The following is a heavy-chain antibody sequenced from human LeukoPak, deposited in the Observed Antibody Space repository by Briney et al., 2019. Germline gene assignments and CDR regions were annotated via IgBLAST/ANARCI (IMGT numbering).Heavy chain of an antibody. Sequence: GGSLRLSCVASEFTFGSYWMSWVRQAPGKGLEWVANIKQDGSEKYYVDSVKGRFTISRDNAKNSLYVQMSSLRAEDTAVYYCARVLYTSGWYYLDYWGQGTLVTVSS. J-gene: IGHJ4*02. D-gene: IGHD6-19*01. CDR2: IKQDGSEK. CDR3: ARVLYTSGWYYLDY. CDR1: EFTFGSYW. V-gene: IGHV3-7*03.